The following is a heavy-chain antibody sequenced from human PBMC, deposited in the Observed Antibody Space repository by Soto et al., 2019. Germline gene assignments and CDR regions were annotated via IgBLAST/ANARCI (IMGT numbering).Heavy chain of an antibody. D-gene: IGHD3-10*01. V-gene: IGHV5-10-1*01. CDR2: IDPSDSYT. CDR3: ARRRYGSGHYYYCGMDV. CDR1: GYSFTSYW. J-gene: IGHJ6*02. Sequence: GESLKISCKGSGYSFTSYWIAWVRQMPGKGLEWMGRIDPSDSYTNYSPSFQGHVTISADKSISTAYLQWSSLKASDTAMYYCARRRYGSGHYYYCGMDVWGQGTTVTVSS.